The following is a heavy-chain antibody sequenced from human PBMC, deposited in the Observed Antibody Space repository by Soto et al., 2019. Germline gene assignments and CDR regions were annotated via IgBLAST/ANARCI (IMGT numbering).Heavy chain of an antibody. V-gene: IGHV3-74*01. J-gene: IGHJ4*02. D-gene: IGHD2-15*01. CDR2: INSDGSST. Sequence: EVQLVESGGGLVQPGGSLRLSCAASGFTFSSYWMHWVRQAPGKGLVWVSRINSDGSSTSYADSVKGRFTISRDNAKHTLYLQMNSLRAEDTAVYYCARGGLYCSGGSCYYPFDYWGQGTLVTVSS. CDR3: ARGGLYCSGGSCYYPFDY. CDR1: GFTFSSYW.